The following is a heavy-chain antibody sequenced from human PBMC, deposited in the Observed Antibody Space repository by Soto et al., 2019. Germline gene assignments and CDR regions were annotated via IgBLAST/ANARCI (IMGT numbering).Heavy chain of an antibody. CDR3: ARGLRVVPAAHNWFHP. D-gene: IGHD2-2*01. V-gene: IGHV4-34*01. CDR2: INHSGST. J-gene: IGHJ5*02. CDR1: GGSFSGYY. Sequence: SETLSLTCAVYGGSFSGYYWSWIRQPPWKGLEWIGEINHSGSTNYNPSLESRVTISVDTSKNQFSLKLSSVTAADTAVYYCARGLRVVPAAHNWFHPWCQGTLVTVSS.